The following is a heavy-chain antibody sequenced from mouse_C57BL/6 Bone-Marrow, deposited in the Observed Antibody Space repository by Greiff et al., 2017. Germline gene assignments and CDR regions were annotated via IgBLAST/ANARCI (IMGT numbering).Heavy chain of an antibody. D-gene: IGHD4-1*01. CDR2: IDPETGGT. J-gene: IGHJ2*01. V-gene: IGHV1-15*01. CDR3: TKTGTGGFDY. Sequence: QVQLKESGAELVRPGASVTLSCKASGYTFTDYEMHWVKQTPVHGLEWIGAIDPETGGTAYNQKFKGKAILTADKSSSTAYMEIRSLTSEDSAVYYCTKTGTGGFDYWGQGTTLTVSS. CDR1: GYTFTDYE.